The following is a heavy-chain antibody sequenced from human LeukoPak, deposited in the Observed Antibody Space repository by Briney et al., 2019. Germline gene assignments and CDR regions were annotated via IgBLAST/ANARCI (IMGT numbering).Heavy chain of an antibody. D-gene: IGHD2-21*01. Sequence: SETLSLTCTVSGGSITSSSSYWGWIRQAPGKGLEWIGNIYYTGRTYYNPSLKSRVTISVDTSKKQFSLKLSSVTAADTAVYFCARPRDLFYYGVDVWGQGTTVAVSS. CDR3: ARPRDLFYYGVDV. J-gene: IGHJ6*02. CDR2: IYYTGRT. CDR1: GGSITSSSSY. V-gene: IGHV4-39*01.